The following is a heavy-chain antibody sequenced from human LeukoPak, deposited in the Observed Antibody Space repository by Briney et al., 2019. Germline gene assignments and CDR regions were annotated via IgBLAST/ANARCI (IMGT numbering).Heavy chain of an antibody. CDR3: ARPFSSGWFLMSQFDY. V-gene: IGHV3-23*01. CDR2: ISGSGGST. D-gene: IGHD6-19*01. J-gene: IGHJ4*02. CDR1: GFTFSSYG. Sequence: GGSLRLSCAASGFTFSSYGMSWVRQAPGKGLEWVSAISGSGGSTYYADSVKGRFTISRDNSKNTLYLQMNSLRAEDPAVYYCARPFSSGWFLMSQFDYWGQGTLVTVSS.